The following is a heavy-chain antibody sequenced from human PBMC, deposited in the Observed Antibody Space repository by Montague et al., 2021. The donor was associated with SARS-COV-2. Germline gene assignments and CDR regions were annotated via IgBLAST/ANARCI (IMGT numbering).Heavy chain of an antibody. D-gene: IGHD2-21*01. CDR2: TYYRSKWYN. V-gene: IGHV6-1*01. J-gene: IGHJ4*02. Sequence: CAISGDSVSRNSGAWNWIRQSPSRGLEFLGSTYYRSKWYNDYAXXXKXXXTIXPDTSKNQFSLKLSSVTAADTAVYYCARQGGDIVVVIAIRGPYYFDYWGQGTLVTVSS. CDR1: GDSVSRNSGA. CDR3: ARQGGDIVVVIAIRGPYYFDY.